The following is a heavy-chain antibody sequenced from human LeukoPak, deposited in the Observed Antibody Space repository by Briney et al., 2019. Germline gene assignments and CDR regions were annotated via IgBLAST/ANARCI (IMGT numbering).Heavy chain of an antibody. CDR2: ISAYNGNT. CDR3: AREDYDILTGYYAFQH. V-gene: IGHV1-18*04. CDR1: GYSFTGYY. J-gene: IGHJ1*01. D-gene: IGHD3-9*01. Sequence: ASVKVSCKASGYSFTGYYMHWVRQAPGQGLEWMGWISAYNGNTNYAQKLQGRVTMTTDTSTSTAYMELRSLRSDDTAVYYCAREDYDILTGYYAFQHWGQGTLVTVSS.